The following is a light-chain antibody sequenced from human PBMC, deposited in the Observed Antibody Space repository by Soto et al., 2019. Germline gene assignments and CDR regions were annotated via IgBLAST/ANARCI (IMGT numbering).Light chain of an antibody. CDR3: SSYTSLKTRV. Sequence: QSALTQPASVSGSPGQSITISCTGTSGDVGPYNFVYWYQQHPGKVPKLIIFEVIYLPSGVSSRFSGSKSRTTASLTISDLQADDEADYYCSSYTSLKTRVFGGGTKLTVL. J-gene: IGLJ2*01. V-gene: IGLV2-14*01. CDR1: SGDVGPYNF. CDR2: EVI.